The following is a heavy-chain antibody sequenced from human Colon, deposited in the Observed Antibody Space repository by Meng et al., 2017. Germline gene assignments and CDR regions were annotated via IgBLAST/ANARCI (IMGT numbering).Heavy chain of an antibody. CDR1: GGSISSGGYY. D-gene: IGHD6-19*01. CDR3: ARPWMAVAGIHPWGY. V-gene: IGHV4-39*01. Sequence: QVQLQESGPGLVKPSQTLSLTCTVSGGSISSGGYYWSWIRQHPGKGLEWIGSIYYSGSTYYNPSLKSRVTISVDASKNQFSLKLSSVTAADTAVYYCARPWMAVAGIHPWGYWGQGTLVTVSS. CDR2: IYYSGST. J-gene: IGHJ4*02.